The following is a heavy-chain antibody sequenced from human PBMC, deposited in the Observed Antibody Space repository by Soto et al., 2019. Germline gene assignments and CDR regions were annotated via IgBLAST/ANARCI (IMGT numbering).Heavy chain of an antibody. D-gene: IGHD3-3*01. J-gene: IGHJ5*02. V-gene: IGHV1-3*01. CDR2: INAGNGNT. CDR3: ASASGRFLEWLLKRLYNLFAP. CDR1: GYTFTSYA. Sequence: QVQLVQSGAEVKKPGASVKVSCKASGYTFTSYAIHWVRKAPGQSLEWMGWINAGNGNTKYSQKFQGRVTITRDTSASTAYMELSSLRSEDTAVYSCASASGRFLEWLLKRLYNLFAPWGQGNLVPVSS.